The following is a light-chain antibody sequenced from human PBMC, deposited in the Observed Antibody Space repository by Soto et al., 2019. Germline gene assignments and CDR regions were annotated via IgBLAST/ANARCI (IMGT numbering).Light chain of an antibody. V-gene: IGKV3-20*01. CDR1: QSVSSSY. CDR2: GAS. Sequence: EIVLTQSPGTLSLSPGERATLSCRASQSVSSSYLAWYQQKPGQAPRLLVYGASSRATGIPDRFSGSGSGKDFTLTISRLEPEDFAVYYCQWYGSSPRTFGQGTKLEI. CDR3: QWYGSSPRT. J-gene: IGKJ2*01.